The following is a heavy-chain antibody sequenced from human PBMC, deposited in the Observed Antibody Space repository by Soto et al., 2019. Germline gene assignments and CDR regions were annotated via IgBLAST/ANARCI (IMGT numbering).Heavy chain of an antibody. Sequence: SVKVSCKASGGTFSSYAISWVRQAPGQGLEWMGGIIPIFGTANYAQKFQGRVTITADESTSTAYMELSSLRSEDTAVYYCARASSGYDWVEVVSYYYSGMDVWGQGTTVTVSS. CDR2: IIPIFGTA. CDR1: GGTFSSYA. V-gene: IGHV1-69*13. J-gene: IGHJ6*02. D-gene: IGHD5-12*01. CDR3: ARASSGYDWVEVVSYYYSGMDV.